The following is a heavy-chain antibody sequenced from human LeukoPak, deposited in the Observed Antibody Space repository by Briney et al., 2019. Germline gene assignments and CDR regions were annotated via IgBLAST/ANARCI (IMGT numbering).Heavy chain of an antibody. CDR2: IKQDGSEI. V-gene: IGHV3-7*01. Sequence: GGSLRLSCGGSGFTFSSHWMTWVRQAPGEGLEFVANIKQDGSEINYEDSVRGRFTVSRDNAKNSVYLQMNSLRAEDTAVYYCATRYCSIAACRASSYKCMDDWGKGTTVIVSS. J-gene: IGHJ6*04. D-gene: IGHD2-2*01. CDR3: ATRYCSIAACRASSYKCMDD. CDR1: GFTFSSHW.